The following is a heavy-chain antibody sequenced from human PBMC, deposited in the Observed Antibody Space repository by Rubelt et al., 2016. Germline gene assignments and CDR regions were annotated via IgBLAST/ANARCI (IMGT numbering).Heavy chain of an antibody. V-gene: IGHV4-34*01. D-gene: IGHD1-1*01. J-gene: IGHJ3*02. CDR1: GGSFSGYY. Sequence: GAGLLKPSETLSLTCVVYGGSFSGYYWSWIRQPPGKGLEWIGEINRSGSTNYNPSLKSRVTISVDTPKNQFSLKLSSVTAADTAVYYCARHDAIDSDGFDIWGQGTMVSVSS. CDR2: INRSGST. CDR3: ARHDAIDSDGFDI.